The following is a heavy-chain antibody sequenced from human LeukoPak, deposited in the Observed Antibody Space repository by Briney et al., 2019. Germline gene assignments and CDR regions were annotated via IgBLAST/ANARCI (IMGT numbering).Heavy chain of an antibody. V-gene: IGHV1-18*01. CDR3: ARDQNYDYVWGSWYYFDY. J-gene: IGHJ4*02. CDR2: ISAYNGNT. CDR1: GYTFTSYG. D-gene: IGHD3-16*01. Sequence: GASVKVCCKASGYTFTSYGISWVRQAPGQGLEWMGWISAYNGNTNYAQKLQGRVTMTTDTSTSTAYMELRSLRSDDTAVYYCARDQNYDYVWGSWYYFDYWGQGTLVTVSS.